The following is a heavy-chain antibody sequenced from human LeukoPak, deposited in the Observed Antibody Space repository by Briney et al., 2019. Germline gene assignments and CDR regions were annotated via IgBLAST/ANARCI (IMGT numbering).Heavy chain of an antibody. CDR3: ARGSAGDILTGYYKDSYFQH. J-gene: IGHJ1*01. V-gene: IGHV1-3*03. Sequence: AASVKVSCKASGYTFTSYAMHWVRQAPGQRLEWMGWINAGNGNTKYSQEFQGRVTITRGTSASTAYMELSSLRSEDMAVYYCARGSAGDILTGYYKDSYFQHWGQGTLVTVSS. CDR2: INAGNGNT. CDR1: GYTFTSYA. D-gene: IGHD3-9*01.